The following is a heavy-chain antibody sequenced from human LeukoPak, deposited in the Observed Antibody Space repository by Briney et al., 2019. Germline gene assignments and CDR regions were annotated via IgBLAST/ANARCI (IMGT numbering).Heavy chain of an antibody. CDR2: ISHSGVAT. J-gene: IGHJ4*02. Sequence: GGTLRLSCAASGFTFTSFAMSWVRQAPGKGLEWVTTISHSGVATYYANSVKGRFTISRDNSKNTVYLQMHSLRAEDTAIYYCAKHSHDGSAPYYEVQLDYWGQGTLVTVSS. V-gene: IGHV3-23*01. D-gene: IGHD3-22*01. CDR3: AKHSHDGSAPYYEVQLDY. CDR1: GFTFTSFA.